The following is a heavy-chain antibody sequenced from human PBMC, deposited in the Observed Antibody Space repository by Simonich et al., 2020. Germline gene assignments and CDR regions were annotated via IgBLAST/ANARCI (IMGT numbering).Heavy chain of an antibody. Sequence: QVQLVESGGGVVQPGRSLRLSCAASGFTFSSYAMHWVRQAPGKGLEWVSVITNEESNKYYSDSVKSRYTISRDNSKNTLYRQMNSLRAEDTAVYYCARDGERYCGGDCYSYFDYWGQGTLVTVSS. D-gene: IGHD2-21*02. CDR1: GFTFSSYA. CDR3: ARDGERYCGGDCYSYFDY. V-gene: IGHV3-30*07. CDR2: ITNEESNK. J-gene: IGHJ4*02.